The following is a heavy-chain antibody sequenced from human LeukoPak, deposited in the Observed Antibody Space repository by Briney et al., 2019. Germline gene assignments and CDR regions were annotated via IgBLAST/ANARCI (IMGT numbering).Heavy chain of an antibody. CDR1: GGSFSGYY. CDR2: INHSGST. J-gene: IGHJ4*02. CDR3: ARGAQWRPNYGGNFRDYRFDY. Sequence: SETLSLTCAVYGGSFSGYYWSWIRQPPGRGLEWIGEINHSGSTNYNPSLKSRVTISVHTSKNQFSLKLSSVTAADTAVYYCARGAQWRPNYGGNFRDYRFDYWGQGTLVTASS. V-gene: IGHV4-34*01. D-gene: IGHD4-23*01.